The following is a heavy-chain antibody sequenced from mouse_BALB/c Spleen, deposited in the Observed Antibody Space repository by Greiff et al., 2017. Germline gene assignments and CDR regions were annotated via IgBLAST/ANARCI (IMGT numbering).Heavy chain of an antibody. CDR1: GYAFSSYW. CDR3: ARYGSSLGWFAY. V-gene: IGHV1-80*01. CDR2: IYPGDGDT. D-gene: IGHD1-1*01. Sequence: QVQLKESGAELVRPGSSVKISCKASGYAFSSYWMNWVKQRPGQGLEWIGQIYPGDGDTNYNGKFKGKATLTADKSSSTAYMQLSSLTSEDSAVYFCARYGSSLGWFAYWGQGTLVTVSA. J-gene: IGHJ3*01.